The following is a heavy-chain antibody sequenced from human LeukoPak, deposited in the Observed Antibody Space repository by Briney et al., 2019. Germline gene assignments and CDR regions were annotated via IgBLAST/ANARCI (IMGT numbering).Heavy chain of an antibody. V-gene: IGHV5-51*01. D-gene: IGHD3-10*01. CDR3: ARTESMVRGVPDY. J-gene: IGHJ4*02. CDR2: IYPGDSDT. CDR1: GYTFSNSW. Sequence: GESLKISCKASGYTFSNSWIGWVRQMPGKGLDWMGIIYPGDSDTRYSPSFQGQVTISADKSISTAYLQWSSLKASDTAIYYCARTESMVRGVPDYWGQGTLVTVSS.